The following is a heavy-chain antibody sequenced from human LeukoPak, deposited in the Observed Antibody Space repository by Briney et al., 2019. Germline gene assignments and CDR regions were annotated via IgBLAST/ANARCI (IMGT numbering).Heavy chain of an antibody. J-gene: IGHJ6*03. D-gene: IGHD2-2*01. CDR2: ISAYNGHT. Sequence: ASVKVSCKASGYTFTNYGVSWVRQAPGQGLEWMGWISAYNGHTSYAQKLQGRVTMTTDTSTSTAYMELRSLRSDDTAVYYCAKGPHCSSTSCYPYYYYMDVWGKGTTVTVSS. V-gene: IGHV1-18*01. CDR1: GYTFTNYG. CDR3: AKGPHCSSTSCYPYYYYMDV.